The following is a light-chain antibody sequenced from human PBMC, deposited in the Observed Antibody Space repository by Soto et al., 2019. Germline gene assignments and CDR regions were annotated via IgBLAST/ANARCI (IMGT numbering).Light chain of an antibody. CDR1: SSNIGSNY. CDR2: RNN. V-gene: IGLV1-47*01. CDR3: AAWDDSLSAHYF. Sequence: QSVLTQPPSASGTAGQRVTISCSGSSSNIGSNYVYWYQQLPGTAPKLLIYRNNQRPSGVPDRFSGSKSGTSASLAISGLRSEDEADYYCAAWDDSLSAHYFFGTGTKLTVL. J-gene: IGLJ1*01.